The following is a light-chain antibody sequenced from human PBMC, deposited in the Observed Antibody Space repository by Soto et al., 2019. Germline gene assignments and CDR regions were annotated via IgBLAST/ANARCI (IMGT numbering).Light chain of an antibody. CDR1: QSVNIY. V-gene: IGKV3D-15*01. J-gene: IGKJ4*01. CDR3: QQYDDWLRLT. Sequence: EIVMTQSPATLSVSPGERATLSCRASQSVNIYLAWYQQKPDQAPRLLIFGATYRATGIPARFSGSGSGTEFNLTISSLQSEDFGVYFCQQYDDWLRLTFGGGTKVDIK. CDR2: GAT.